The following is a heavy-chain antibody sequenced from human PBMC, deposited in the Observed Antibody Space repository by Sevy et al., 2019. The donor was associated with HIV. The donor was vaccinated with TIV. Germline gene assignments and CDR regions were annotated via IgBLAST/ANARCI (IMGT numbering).Heavy chain of an antibody. CDR3: ARDEGSGGISTIFRVVYDMDV. V-gene: IGHV3-21*01. Sequence: GGSLRLSCAASGFTFSSYSMNWVRQAPGKGLEWVSSISSSSSYIYYADSVKGRFTISRDNAKNSLYLEMNSLRAEDTAVFYCARDEGSGGISTIFRVVYDMDVWGQGTTVTVSS. CDR1: GFTFSSYS. D-gene: IGHD3-3*01. CDR2: ISSSSSYI. J-gene: IGHJ6*02.